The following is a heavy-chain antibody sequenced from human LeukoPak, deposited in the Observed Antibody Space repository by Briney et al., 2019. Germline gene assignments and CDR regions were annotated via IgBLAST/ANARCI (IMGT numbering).Heavy chain of an antibody. CDR3: ASILRSSSGYYFDY. V-gene: IGHV3-66*01. CDR2: IYSGDTT. J-gene: IGHJ4*02. Sequence: GGSLRLSCAASGSTVSTNYMSWVRQAPGKGLEWVSVIYSGDTTFYADSVRGKFTISRDNSKNTLYLQMNSLRAEDTAVYYCASILRSSSGYYFDYWGGRTLVTVSS. D-gene: IGHD2-15*01. CDR1: GSTVSTNY.